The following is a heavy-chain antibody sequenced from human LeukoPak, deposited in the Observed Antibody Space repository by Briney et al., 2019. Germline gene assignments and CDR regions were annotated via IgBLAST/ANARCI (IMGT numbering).Heavy chain of an antibody. J-gene: IGHJ4*02. D-gene: IGHD3-3*01. Sequence: SETLSLTCTVSGGSISSYYWSWIRQPPGKGLEWIGYIYYSGSTNYNPSLKSRVTISVDTSKNQFSLKLSSVTAAETAVYYCARGHPTYYDFWSGYYYYFDYGGEGTLVTVSS. CDR3: ARGHPTYYDFWSGYYYYFDY. CDR2: IYYSGST. CDR1: GGSISSYY. V-gene: IGHV4-59*01.